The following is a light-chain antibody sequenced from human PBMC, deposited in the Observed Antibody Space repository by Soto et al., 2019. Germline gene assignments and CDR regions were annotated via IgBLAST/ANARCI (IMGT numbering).Light chain of an antibody. Sequence: EMVLTQSPATLSLSPGGRATLSCRASQTVTKHLAWYQQKAGQPPRLLIFDASTRASGIPPRFSGSGSGTDFTLTISRVDPDDFAVYYCQQRMNWPLTFGGGTRVEIK. CDR2: DAS. CDR1: QTVTKH. V-gene: IGKV3-11*01. CDR3: QQRMNWPLT. J-gene: IGKJ4*01.